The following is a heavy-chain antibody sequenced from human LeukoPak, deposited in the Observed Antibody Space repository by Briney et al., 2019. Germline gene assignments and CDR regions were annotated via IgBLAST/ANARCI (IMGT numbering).Heavy chain of an antibody. CDR2: VYYTGST. J-gene: IGHJ4*02. Sequence: SETLSLTCSVSGGSVSSYYWSWIRQPPGKGLEWIGYVYYTGSTNYNPSLKSRVTMFEDKSKNQFSLRLYSVTVADTAVYYCARFDSSGYPDYWGQGTLVTVSS. CDR1: GGSVSSYY. CDR3: ARFDSSGYPDY. V-gene: IGHV4-59*08. D-gene: IGHD3-22*01.